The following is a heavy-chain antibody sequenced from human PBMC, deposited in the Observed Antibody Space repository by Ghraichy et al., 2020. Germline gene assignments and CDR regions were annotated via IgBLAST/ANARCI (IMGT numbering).Heavy chain of an antibody. CDR1: GFTFSSYG. CDR2: IRYDGSNK. D-gene: IGHD3-22*01. J-gene: IGHJ2*01. V-gene: IGHV3-30*02. CDR3: AKDPNSSGFWYFDL. Sequence: GGSLRLSCAASGFTFSSYGMHWVRQAPGKGLEWVAFIRYDGSNKYYADSVKGRFTISRDNSKNTLYLQMNSLRAEDMAVYYCAKDPNSSGFWYFDLWGRGTLVTVSS.